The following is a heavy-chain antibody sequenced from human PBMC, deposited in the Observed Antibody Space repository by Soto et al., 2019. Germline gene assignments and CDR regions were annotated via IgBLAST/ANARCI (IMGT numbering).Heavy chain of an antibody. CDR2: IYYSGST. CDR1: GGSISSYY. J-gene: IGHJ6*03. V-gene: IGHV4-59*01. CDR3: AREFTMVRGVINYMDG. Sequence: PSETLSLTCTVSGGSISSYYWSWIRQPPGKGLEWIGYIYYSGSTNYNPSLKSRVTISVDTSKNQFSLKLSSVTAADTAVYYCAREFTMVRGVINYMDGWGKGTTVTVSS. D-gene: IGHD3-10*01.